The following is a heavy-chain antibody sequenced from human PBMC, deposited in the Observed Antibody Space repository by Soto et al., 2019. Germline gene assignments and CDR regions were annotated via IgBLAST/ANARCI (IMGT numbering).Heavy chain of an antibody. CDR3: ATDSLSRPPASCDY. J-gene: IGHJ4*02. V-gene: IGHV3-23*01. CDR2: ISGSGDHT. CDR1: GFTFSSSA. Sequence: GGSLRLSCTASGFTFSSSAMSWVRQAPGKVLEWVSAISGSGDHTDYADSVKGRFTISRDNDKNTLYFQMDSLRAEDTATYYCATDSLSRPPASCDYWGQGTLVNVSS. D-gene: IGHD2-15*01.